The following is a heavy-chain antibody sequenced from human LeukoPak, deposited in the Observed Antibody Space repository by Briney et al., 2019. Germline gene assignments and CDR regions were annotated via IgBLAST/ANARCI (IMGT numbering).Heavy chain of an antibody. CDR2: IYHSGST. J-gene: IGHJ2*01. CDR1: GGSISSGGYS. D-gene: IGHD4-17*01. Sequence: PSETLSLTCAVSGGSISSGGYSWSWIRQPPGKGLEWIGYIYHSGSTYYNPSLKSRVTISVDRSKNQFSLKLSSVTAADTAVYYCARVPDCGDYWYFDLWGRGTLVTVSS. CDR3: ARVPDCGDYWYFDL. V-gene: IGHV4-30-2*01.